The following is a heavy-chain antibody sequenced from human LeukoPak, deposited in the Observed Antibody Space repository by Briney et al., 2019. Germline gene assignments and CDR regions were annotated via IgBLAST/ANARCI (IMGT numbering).Heavy chain of an antibody. CDR2: ISSSSSTI. Sequence: GGSLRLSCAASGFTFSSYSMNWVRQAPGKGLEWVSYISSSSSTIYYADSVKGRFTISRDNAKNSLYLQMNSLRGEDTAVYYCASGSSIAAAGTGVFDIWGQGTMVTVSS. V-gene: IGHV3-48*04. D-gene: IGHD6-13*01. CDR3: ASGSSIAAAGTGVFDI. CDR1: GFTFSSYS. J-gene: IGHJ3*02.